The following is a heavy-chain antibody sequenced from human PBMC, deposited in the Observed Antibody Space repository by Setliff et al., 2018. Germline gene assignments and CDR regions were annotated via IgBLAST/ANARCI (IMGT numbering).Heavy chain of an antibody. CDR3: ARGRRIVGAIHAFDI. V-gene: IGHV4-31*03. J-gene: IGHJ3*02. D-gene: IGHD1-26*01. CDR2: IYYSGST. CDR1: GGSISSGGYY. Sequence: SETRSLTCTVSGGSISSGGYYWSWIRQHPGKGLEWIGYIYYSGSTYYNPSLKSRVTISVDTSKNQFSLMLGSVTAADPAVYYCARGRRIVGAIHAFDILGQGTLVTVSS.